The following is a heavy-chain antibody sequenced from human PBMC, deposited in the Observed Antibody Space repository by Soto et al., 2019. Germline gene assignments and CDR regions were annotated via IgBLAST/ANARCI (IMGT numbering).Heavy chain of an antibody. Sequence: AGGSLRLSCAASGFTFSSYSMNWVRQAPGKGLEWVSYISSSSSTIYYADSVKGRFTISRDNAKNSLYLQMNSLRAEDTAVYYCAREGSVVVVAASGFDPWGQGTLVTVSS. CDR1: GFTFSSYS. CDR3: AREGSVVVVAASGFDP. D-gene: IGHD2-15*01. J-gene: IGHJ5*02. CDR2: ISSSSSTI. V-gene: IGHV3-48*01.